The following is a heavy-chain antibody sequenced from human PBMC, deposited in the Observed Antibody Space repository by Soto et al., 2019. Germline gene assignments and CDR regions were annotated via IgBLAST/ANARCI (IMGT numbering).Heavy chain of an antibody. Sequence: GGSLRLSCAASGFTFSSYVMNWVRQAPGKGLEWVSAISGSGGSTYYADSVKGRFTISRDNSKNTLYLQMNSLRVEDTAVYYCAGSTAGRAMWDYWGQGTLVTVSS. D-gene: IGHD1-26*01. CDR2: ISGSGGST. J-gene: IGHJ4*02. CDR1: GFTFSSYV. CDR3: AGSTAGRAMWDY. V-gene: IGHV3-23*01.